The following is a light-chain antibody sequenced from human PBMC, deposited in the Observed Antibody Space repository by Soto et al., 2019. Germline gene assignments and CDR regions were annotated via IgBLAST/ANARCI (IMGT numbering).Light chain of an antibody. CDR1: LSVSGY. Sequence: EIVLTQSPATLSLSPGERATLSCRASLSVSGYLAWYQQKPGQAPSLLIYDASNRATGIPAMFSGSGSGTYFTLTISSLEPEDVAVYYCQQRSNWPLTFGGGTKVEIK. J-gene: IGKJ4*01. V-gene: IGKV3-11*01. CDR3: QQRSNWPLT. CDR2: DAS.